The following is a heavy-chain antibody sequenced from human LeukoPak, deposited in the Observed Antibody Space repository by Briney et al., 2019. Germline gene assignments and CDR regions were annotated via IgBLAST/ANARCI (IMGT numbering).Heavy chain of an antibody. CDR3: ARARSITMIVVGY. V-gene: IGHV1-69*13. Sequence: ASVKVSCKASGGTFSSSAISWVRQAPGQGLEWMGGIIPIFGTANYAQKFQGRVTITADESTSTAYMELSSLRSEDTAVYYCARARSITMIVVGYWGQGTLVTVSS. CDR2: IIPIFGTA. CDR1: GGTFSSSA. D-gene: IGHD3-22*01. J-gene: IGHJ4*02.